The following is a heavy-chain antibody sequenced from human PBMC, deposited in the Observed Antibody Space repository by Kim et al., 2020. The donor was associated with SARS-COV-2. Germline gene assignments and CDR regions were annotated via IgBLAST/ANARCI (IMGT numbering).Heavy chain of an antibody. CDR3: AKASQEVVVVPAAMNHY. V-gene: IGHV3-30*18. CDR1: GFTFSSYG. Sequence: GGSLRLSCAASGFTFSSYGMHWVRQAPGKGLEWVAVISYDGSNKYYADSVKGRFTISRDNSKNTLYLQMNSLRAEDTAVYYCAKASQEVVVVPAAMNHY. D-gene: IGHD2-2*01. J-gene: IGHJ6*01. CDR2: ISYDGSNK.